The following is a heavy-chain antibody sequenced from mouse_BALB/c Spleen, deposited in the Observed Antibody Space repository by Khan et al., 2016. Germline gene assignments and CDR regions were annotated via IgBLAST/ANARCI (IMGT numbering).Heavy chain of an antibody. CDR2: IYPGNVNP. V-gene: IGHV1S56*01. CDR1: GYTFSTYY. D-gene: IGHD2-14*01. CDR3: ARARGDYRGFYAMDY. J-gene: IGHJ4*01. Sequence: QIQLVQSGPELVKPGASVRISCKASGYTFSTYYMHWVKQRPGQGLEWIGWIYPGNVNPKYNEKFKGKATLTADKSSSTAYMQLSSLTSDDSAVFFGARARGDYRGFYAMDYWGQGTSVTVSS.